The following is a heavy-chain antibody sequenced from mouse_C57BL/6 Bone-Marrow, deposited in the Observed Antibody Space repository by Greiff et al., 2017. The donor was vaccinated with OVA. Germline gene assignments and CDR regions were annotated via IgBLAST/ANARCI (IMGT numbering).Heavy chain of an antibody. CDR2: INPNNGGT. J-gene: IGHJ4*01. V-gene: IGHV1-26*01. CDR1: GYTFTDYY. Sequence: EVQLQQSGPELVKPGASVKISCKASGYTFTDYYMNWVKQSHGKSLEWIGDINPNNGGTSYNQKFKGKATLTVDKSSSTAYMELRSLTSEDSAVYYCAKPYGNYVGGDAMDYWGQGTSVTVSS. CDR3: AKPYGNYVGGDAMDY. D-gene: IGHD2-1*01.